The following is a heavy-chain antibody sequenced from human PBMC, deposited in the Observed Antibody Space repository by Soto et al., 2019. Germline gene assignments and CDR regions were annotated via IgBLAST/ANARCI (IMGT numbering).Heavy chain of an antibody. D-gene: IGHD6-13*01. V-gene: IGHV1-18*01. J-gene: IGHJ6*02. Sequence: QVQLVQSGAEVKKPGASVKVSCKASGYTFTSYGIIWVRQAPGQGLEWMGWISAYNGNTNYAQKLQGRVTMTTDTSTSTAYMELRSLRSDDTAVYYCARSIAAAAHTNYYGMDVWGQGTTVTVSS. CDR2: ISAYNGNT. CDR3: ARSIAAAAHTNYYGMDV. CDR1: GYTFTSYG.